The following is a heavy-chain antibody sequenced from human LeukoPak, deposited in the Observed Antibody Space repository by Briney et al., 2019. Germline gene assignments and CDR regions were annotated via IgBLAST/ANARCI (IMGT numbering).Heavy chain of an antibody. CDR1: GFTFSSYA. J-gene: IGHJ4*02. CDR2: ISSNGGST. Sequence: GGSLRLSCAASGFTFSSYAMHWVRQAPGKGLEYVSAISSNGGSTYYANSVKGRFTISRDNSKNTLYLQMGSLRAEDMAVYYCARGGVVVARSTDYWGQGTLVTVSS. D-gene: IGHD2-15*01. V-gene: IGHV3-64*01. CDR3: ARGGVVVARSTDY.